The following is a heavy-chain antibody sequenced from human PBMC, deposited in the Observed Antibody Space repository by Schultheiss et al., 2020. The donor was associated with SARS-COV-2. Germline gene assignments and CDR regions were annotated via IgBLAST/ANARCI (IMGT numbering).Heavy chain of an antibody. CDR2: VYASGST. CDR3: AKAYGSYYGSYFDY. V-gene: IGHV4-61*02. Sequence: SETLSLTCTVSGGSISSGSYFWSWIRQPAGKGLEWIGRVYASGSTNYNPSLRSRVTMSVDTSKNQFSLKLSSVTAADTAVYYCAKAYGSYYGSYFDYWGQGTLVTVSS. CDR1: GGSISSGSYF. D-gene: IGHD1-26*01. J-gene: IGHJ4*02.